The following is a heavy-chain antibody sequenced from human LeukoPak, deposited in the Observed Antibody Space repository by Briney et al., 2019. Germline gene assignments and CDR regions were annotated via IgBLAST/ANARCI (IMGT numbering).Heavy chain of an antibody. CDR2: MNPNSANT. V-gene: IGHV1-8*03. J-gene: IGHJ4*02. CDR3: ARGGDRTYAPIFDY. D-gene: IGHD2-21*01. CDR1: GYTFTNYD. Sequence: ASVKVSCKASGYTFTNYDINWVRQATGQGLEWMGWMNPNSANTGYSQKFQGRVTFTRDTSISTAYMELSSLRSEDTAVYFCARGGDRTYAPIFDYWGQGTLVTVSS.